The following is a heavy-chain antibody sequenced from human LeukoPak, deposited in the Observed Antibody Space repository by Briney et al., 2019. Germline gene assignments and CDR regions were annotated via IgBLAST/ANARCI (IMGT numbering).Heavy chain of an antibody. D-gene: IGHD3-10*01. CDR3: ARGNPYYYGSGSYPLDY. CDR2: ISAYNGNT. V-gene: IGHV1-18*01. Sequence: ASVKVSCKASGYTFTSYGISWVRQAPGQGLEWMGWISAYNGNTNYAQKLQGRVTMTRNTSISTAYMELSSLRSEDTAVYYCARGNPYYYGSGSYPLDYWGQGTLVTVSS. J-gene: IGHJ4*02. CDR1: GYTFTSYG.